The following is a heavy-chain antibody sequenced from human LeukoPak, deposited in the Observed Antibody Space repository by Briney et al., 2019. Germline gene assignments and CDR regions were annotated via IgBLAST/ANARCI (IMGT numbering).Heavy chain of an antibody. D-gene: IGHD6-19*01. Sequence: GASVKVSCKASGGTFSSYAISWVRQAPGQGLEWMGGIIPIFATANYAQKFQGRVTITADESTSTAYMELSSLRSEDTAVYYCAGWYRYEDYYYYGMDVWGQGTTVTVSS. CDR3: AGWYRYEDYYYYGMDV. V-gene: IGHV1-69*13. CDR2: IIPIFATA. CDR1: GGTFSSYA. J-gene: IGHJ6*02.